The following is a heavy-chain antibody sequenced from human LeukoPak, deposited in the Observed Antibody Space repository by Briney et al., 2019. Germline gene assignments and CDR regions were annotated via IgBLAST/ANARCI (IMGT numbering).Heavy chain of an antibody. Sequence: ASVKVSCKASGYTFTGYYMHWVRQAPGRGLEWVGWINPNSGGTNYAQKFQGRVTMTRDTSISTAYMELTRLRSDDTAVYYCARDRDYYDSSGYYPLDYWGQGSLVTVSS. D-gene: IGHD3-22*01. CDR3: ARDRDYYDSSGYYPLDY. CDR1: GYTFTGYY. J-gene: IGHJ4*02. V-gene: IGHV1-2*02. CDR2: INPNSGGT.